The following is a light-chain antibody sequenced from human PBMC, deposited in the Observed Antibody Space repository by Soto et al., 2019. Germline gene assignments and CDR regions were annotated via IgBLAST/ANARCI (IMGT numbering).Light chain of an antibody. V-gene: IGKV3-20*01. CDR2: GAS. J-gene: IGKJ1*01. CDR3: QQYGSSHRT. CDR1: QTVSSNY. Sequence: EIVLTQSPGTLSLSPGERATLSCRASQTVSSNYFTWYQQKSGQAPRLRIYGASSTATGIPFRCSGSGSGTNVTLTIRRLEPHDFTVYYCQQYGSSHRTFRQGDKVEVK.